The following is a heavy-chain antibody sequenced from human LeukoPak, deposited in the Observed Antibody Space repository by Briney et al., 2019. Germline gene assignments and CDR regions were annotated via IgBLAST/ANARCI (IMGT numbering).Heavy chain of an antibody. CDR2: IYTSGST. D-gene: IGHD3-3*01. J-gene: IGHJ4*02. CDR1: CGSISSGSYY. Sequence: SETLSLTCTVSCGSISSGSYYWSWIRQPAGKGLEWIGRIYTSGSTNYNPSLKSRVTISVDTSKNQFSLKLSSVTAADTAVYYCARARNYDLWSGYYSFDYWGQGTLVTVSS. V-gene: IGHV4-61*02. CDR3: ARARNYDLWSGYYSFDY.